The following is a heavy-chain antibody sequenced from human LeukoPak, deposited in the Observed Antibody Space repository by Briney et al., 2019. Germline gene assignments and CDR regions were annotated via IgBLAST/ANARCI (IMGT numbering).Heavy chain of an antibody. V-gene: IGHV4-59*01. J-gene: IGHJ5*01. D-gene: IGHD2/OR15-2a*01. CDR3: AGGQDPNAVRFVS. Sequence: SETLSLTCNVSRGSMSDYFWSWIRQSPGKGLEWIGYIYYTGTTNSNPSLKSRVTISVGTFNNQFSLNLSSLTAADTAVYFCAGGQDPNAVRFVSWGQGTLVTVSS. CDR1: RGSMSDYF. CDR2: IYYTGTT.